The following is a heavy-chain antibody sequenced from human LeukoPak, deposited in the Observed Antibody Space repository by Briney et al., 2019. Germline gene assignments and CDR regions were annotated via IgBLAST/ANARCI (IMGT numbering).Heavy chain of an antibody. CDR2: INPNSGGT. Sequence: ASVKVSCKTSGGTFSSYTISWVRQAPGQGLEWMGGINPNSGGTNYAQKFQGRVTMTRDTSISTAYMVLNRLRSDDTAVYYCAREYYYGSGNYYNRIDYWGQGTLVTVSS. CDR3: AREYYYGSGNYYNRIDY. CDR1: GGTFSSYT. D-gene: IGHD3-10*01. J-gene: IGHJ4*02. V-gene: IGHV1-2*02.